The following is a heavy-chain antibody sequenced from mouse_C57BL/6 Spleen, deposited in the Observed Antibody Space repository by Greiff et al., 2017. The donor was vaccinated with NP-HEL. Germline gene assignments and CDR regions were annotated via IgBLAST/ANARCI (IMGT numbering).Heavy chain of an antibody. CDR1: GYTFTDYN. D-gene: IGHD2-4*01. CDR2: INPNNGGT. Sequence: EVQLQQSGPELVKPGASVKIPCKASGYTFTDYNMDWVKQSHGKSLEWIGDINPNNGGTIYNQKFKGKATLTVDKSSSTAYMELRSLTSEDTAVYYCARKEGIYDYDGDWYFDVWGTGTTVTVSS. CDR3: ARKEGIYDYDGDWYFDV. V-gene: IGHV1-18*01. J-gene: IGHJ1*03.